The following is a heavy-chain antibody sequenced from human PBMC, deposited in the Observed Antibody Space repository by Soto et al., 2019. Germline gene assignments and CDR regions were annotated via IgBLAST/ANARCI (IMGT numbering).Heavy chain of an antibody. CDR1: GGSISSYY. CDR3: ARVKDILTGYYYDY. CDR2: IYYSGST. J-gene: IGHJ4*02. D-gene: IGHD3-9*01. V-gene: IGHV4-59*01. Sequence: PSETLSLTCTVSGGSISSYYWSWIRQPPGKGLEWIGYIYYSGSTNYNPSLKSRVTISVDTSKNQFSLKLSSVTAADTAVYYCARVKDILTGYYYDYWGQGTLVTVSS.